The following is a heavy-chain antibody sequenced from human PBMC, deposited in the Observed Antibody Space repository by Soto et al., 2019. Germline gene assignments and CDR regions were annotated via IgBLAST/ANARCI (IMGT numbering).Heavy chain of an antibody. V-gene: IGHV4-39*01. CDR2: IYYSGST. J-gene: IGHJ6*02. CDR1: GGSISSSSYY. CDR3: ASSLTTVVTMDA. D-gene: IGHD2-15*01. Sequence: QLQLQESGPGLVKPSETLSLTCTVSGGSISSSSYYWGWIRQPQGKGLEWIGSIYYSGSTYYNPSLKSRVTIHVDTSKNQFSLKLSSVTAADTAVYYCASSLTTVVTMDAWGPVTTVTVSS.